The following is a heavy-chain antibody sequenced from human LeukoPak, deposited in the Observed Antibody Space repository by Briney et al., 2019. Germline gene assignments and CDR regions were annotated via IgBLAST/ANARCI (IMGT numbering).Heavy chain of an antibody. CDR2: IRKKVNGYTT. Sequence: GGSLRLSCAASGFTFSDHYMDWVRQAPGKGLEWVGRIRKKVNGYTTEYAASVKGRFTISRDDSEISLYLQMNSLKTEDTALYYCARVRDSDGYSYDYWGQGTLVTVSS. D-gene: IGHD3-22*01. CDR1: GFTFSDHY. V-gene: IGHV3-72*01. J-gene: IGHJ4*02. CDR3: ARVRDSDGYSYDY.